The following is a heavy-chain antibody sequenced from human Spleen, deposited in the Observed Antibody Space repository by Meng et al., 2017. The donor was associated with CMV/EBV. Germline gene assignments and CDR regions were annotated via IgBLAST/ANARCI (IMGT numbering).Heavy chain of an antibody. D-gene: IGHD3-3*01. CDR1: GGSFSGYY. CDR2: IHYSGST. J-gene: IGHJ4*02. V-gene: IGHV4-30-4*08. Sequence: LRLSCAVYGGSFSGYYWSWIRQPPGKGLEWIGYIHYSGSTYYNPSLKSRVTISVDTSKNQFSLKLSSVTAADTAVYYCASTIFGVVIPYCWGQGTLVTVSS. CDR3: ASTIFGVVIPYC.